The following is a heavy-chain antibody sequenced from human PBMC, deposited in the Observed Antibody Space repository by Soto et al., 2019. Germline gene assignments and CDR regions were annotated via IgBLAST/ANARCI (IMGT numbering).Heavy chain of an antibody. V-gene: IGHV5-10-1*01. CDR3: ARQIYDSDTGPNFQYYFDS. D-gene: IGHD3-22*01. Sequence: GESLKISCRRSGYSFSCYWITWVRQKPGKGLEWMGRIDPSDSQTYYSPSFRGHVTISVTKSITTVFLQWSSLRASDTAMYYCARQIYDSDTGPNFQYYFDSWGQGTPVTVSS. J-gene: IGHJ4*02. CDR2: IDPSDSQT. CDR1: GYSFSCYW.